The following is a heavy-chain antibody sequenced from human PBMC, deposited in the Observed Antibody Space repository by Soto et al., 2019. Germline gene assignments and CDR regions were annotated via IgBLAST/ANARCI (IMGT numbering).Heavy chain of an antibody. V-gene: IGHV3-30-3*01. CDR3: ARDKGRLRFLEWLTNYYYYGMDV. Sequence: GGSLRLSCAASGFTFSSYAMHWVRQAPGKGLEWVAVISYDGSNKYYADSAKGRFTISRDNSKNTLYLQMNSLRAEDTAVYYCARDKGRLRFLEWLTNYYYYGMDVWGQGTTVTVSS. CDR2: ISYDGSNK. CDR1: GFTFSSYA. J-gene: IGHJ6*02. D-gene: IGHD3-3*01.